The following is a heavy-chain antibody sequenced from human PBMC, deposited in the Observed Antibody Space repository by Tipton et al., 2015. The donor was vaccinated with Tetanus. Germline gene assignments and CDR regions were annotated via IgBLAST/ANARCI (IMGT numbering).Heavy chain of an antibody. CDR2: IYDSGST. D-gene: IGHD5-18*01. CDR1: GGSVSSGNYF. J-gene: IGHJ4*02. Sequence: TLSLTCTVSGGSVSSGNYFWTWIRQSPGTGLEWIGNIYDSGSTIYNPSLKSRVTISKDTSKNQFSLKLSSVTAADTAVYYCARVFTRGYTYGTTFDYWGQGTLVTVSS. CDR3: ARVFTRGYTYGTTFDY. V-gene: IGHV4-61*01.